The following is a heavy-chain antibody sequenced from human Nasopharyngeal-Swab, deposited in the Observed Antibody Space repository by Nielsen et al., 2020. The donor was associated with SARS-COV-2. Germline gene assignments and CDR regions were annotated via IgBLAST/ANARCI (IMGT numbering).Heavy chain of an antibody. CDR1: GFTFTDYY. J-gene: IGHJ5*01. CDR2: ISDSGTT. V-gene: IGHV3-11*01. CDR3: ARGPSNSRFDF. Sequence: GESLKISCAASGFTFTDYYMGWIRQAPGKGLKWISYISDSGTTKYADSVKGRFTISRDNAKNSVYLQLNSLRAEDTAVYYCARGPSNSRFDFWGQGSLVTVSS. D-gene: IGHD6-13*01.